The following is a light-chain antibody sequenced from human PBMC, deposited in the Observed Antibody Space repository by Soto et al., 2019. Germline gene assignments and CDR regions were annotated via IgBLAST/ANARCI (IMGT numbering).Light chain of an antibody. Sequence: IVLTQSPGTLSLSPGERASLSCRASQSVTSNYLAWYQQKTGQAPRLLIYSASSRATGIPGRFSGSGSGTGFTLAISKLESEDFAVYYCQQFGSSPYTFGRGIKLQIK. J-gene: IGKJ2*01. CDR3: QQFGSSPYT. CDR2: SAS. V-gene: IGKV3-20*01. CDR1: QSVTSNY.